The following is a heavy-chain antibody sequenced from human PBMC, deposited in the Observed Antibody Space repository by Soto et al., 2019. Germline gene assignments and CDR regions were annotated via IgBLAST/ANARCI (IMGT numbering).Heavy chain of an antibody. CDR2: IYYSGNT. CDR1: GDSISRHY. Sequence: SETLSLTCTVSGDSISRHYWSWIRQPPGRGLEWIGYIYYSGNTNYNPSLKRRVTTSIDTSKNQFSLKLSSVTAADTAVYYCARGGSLYASTGYYLEDYWGQGTLVTVSS. V-gene: IGHV4-59*11. D-gene: IGHD3-22*01. CDR3: ARGGSLYASTGYYLEDY. J-gene: IGHJ4*02.